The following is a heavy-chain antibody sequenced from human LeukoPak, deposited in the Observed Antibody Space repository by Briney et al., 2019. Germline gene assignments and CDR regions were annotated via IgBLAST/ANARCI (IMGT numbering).Heavy chain of an antibody. CDR1: GFTFSTYW. D-gene: IGHD5-18*01. CDR2: IEQDGSEK. Sequence: GGSLRLSCAASGFTFSTYWMNWVRQAPGKGLEWVANIEQDGSEKHYVDSVRGRFTISRDNAKNSLYLQMNSLRAEDTAVYYCATDQLLHYWGQGTLVTVSS. J-gene: IGHJ4*02. CDR3: ATDQLLHY. V-gene: IGHV3-7*01.